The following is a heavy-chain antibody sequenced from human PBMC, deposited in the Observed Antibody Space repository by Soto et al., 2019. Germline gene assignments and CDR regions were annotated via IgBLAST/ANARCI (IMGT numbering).Heavy chain of an antibody. CDR3: AILPTGYPNWFGP. D-gene: IGHD3-9*01. CDR2: ISGSGGST. J-gene: IGHJ5*02. V-gene: IGHV3-23*01. CDR1: EFTFSSYA. Sequence: GGSLRLSCAASEFTFSSYAMSWVRQAPGKGLEWVSAISGSGGSTYYADSVKGRFTISRDNSKNTLYLLMNSLRAEDTALYYCAILPTGYPNWFGPWGQGTLVTVSS.